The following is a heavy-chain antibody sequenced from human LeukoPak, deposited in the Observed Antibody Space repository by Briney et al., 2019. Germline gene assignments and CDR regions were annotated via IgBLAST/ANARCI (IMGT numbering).Heavy chain of an antibody. J-gene: IGHJ4*02. CDR1: GFTFSSYS. Sequence: GGSLRLSCAASGFTFSSYSMNWVRQAPGKGPEWDSYITSSGSTIYYADSVKGRFTISRDNAKNSLYLQMNSLRAEDTAVYYCARRGAVAGTTDYWGQGTLVTVSS. V-gene: IGHV3-48*04. CDR3: ARRGAVAGTTDY. D-gene: IGHD6-19*01. CDR2: ITSSGSTI.